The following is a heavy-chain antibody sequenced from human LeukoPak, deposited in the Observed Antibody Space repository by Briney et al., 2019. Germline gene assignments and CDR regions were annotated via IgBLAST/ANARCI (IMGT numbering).Heavy chain of an antibody. CDR3: ARGRGYSYGYADY. CDR1: GYTFTSYD. V-gene: IGHV1-8*01. J-gene: IGHJ4*02. Sequence: ASVKVSCKASGYTFTSYDINWVRQATGQGMEWMGWRNPNSGTTGYAEKFQGRVTMTRNISIRTAYMELSTLRSDDTAVYYCARGRGYSYGYADYWGQGTLVTVSS. D-gene: IGHD5-18*01. CDR2: RNPNSGTT.